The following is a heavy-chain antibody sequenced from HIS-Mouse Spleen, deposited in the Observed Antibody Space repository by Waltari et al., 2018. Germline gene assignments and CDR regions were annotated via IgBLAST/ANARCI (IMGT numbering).Heavy chain of an antibody. CDR2: SYYSGST. CDR3: ARKRTASGWFDP. D-gene: IGHD2-21*02. CDR1: GGSIRRRSYY. J-gene: IGHJ5*02. V-gene: IGHV4-39*01. Sequence: QLQLQESGPGLVKPSETLSLTCTVSGGSIRRRSYYWGWIRQPLGKGLGWMGSSYYSGSTYYNPSLKSRVTISVDTSKNQFSLKLSSVTAADTAVYYCARKRTASGWFDPWGQGTLVTVSS.